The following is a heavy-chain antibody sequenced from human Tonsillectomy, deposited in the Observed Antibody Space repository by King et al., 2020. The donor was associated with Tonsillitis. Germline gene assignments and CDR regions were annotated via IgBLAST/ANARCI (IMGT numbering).Heavy chain of an antibody. CDR3: ARDQTIFGVVIYDY. J-gene: IGHJ4*02. D-gene: IGHD3-3*01. CDR2: INSDGSST. Sequence: QLVQSGGGLVQPGGSLRLSCAASGFTFSSYWMHWVRQAPGKGLVWVSRINSDGSSTSYADSVKGRFTISRVNAKNTLYLQMNSLRAEDTAVYYCARDQTIFGVVIYDYWGQGTLVTVSS. V-gene: IGHV3-74*01. CDR1: GFTFSSYW.